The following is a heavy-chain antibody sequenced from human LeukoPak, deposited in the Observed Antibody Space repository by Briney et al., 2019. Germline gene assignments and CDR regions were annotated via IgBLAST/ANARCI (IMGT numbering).Heavy chain of an antibody. CDR1: GGSISSTNYY. Sequence: SETLSLTCSVSGGSISSTNYYWGWIRQPPGKGLEWIGYIYYSESTYYHPSLKSRVTISVDTSKNQFSLRLSSVTTADTAIYYCARDRRGGCGNFHFDFWGQGTLVTVSS. J-gene: IGHJ4*02. CDR3: ARDRRGGCGNFHFDF. D-gene: IGHD4-23*01. V-gene: IGHV4-61*01. CDR2: IYYSEST.